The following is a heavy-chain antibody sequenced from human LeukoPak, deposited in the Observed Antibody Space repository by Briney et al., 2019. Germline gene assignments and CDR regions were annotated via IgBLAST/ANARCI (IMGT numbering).Heavy chain of an antibody. CDR1: GGSISPYY. V-gene: IGHV4-59*01. D-gene: IGHD6-13*01. CDR3: ARGWYSSPLNNWFDP. J-gene: IGHJ5*02. CDR2: IYYSGTT. Sequence: KPSETLSLTCTVSGGSISPYYWSWFRQPPGKGLEWIGFIYYSGTTNYNPSLKSRATMSVDTSKNQFSLKLSSVTAADTAVYYCARGWYSSPLNNWFDPWGQGTLVTVSS.